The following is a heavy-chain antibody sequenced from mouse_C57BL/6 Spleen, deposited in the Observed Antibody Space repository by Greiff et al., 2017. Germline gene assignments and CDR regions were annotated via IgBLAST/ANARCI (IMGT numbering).Heavy chain of an antibody. CDR2: LKPSSGYS. V-gene: IGHV1-7*01. Sequence: VQLQQSGAELAKPGASVKLSCKASGYTFTSYWMHWVKQRPGPGLEWIGYLKPSSGYSKYNQKFKDKATLTADKTSITAYMQLSNLTYEDSAVYYGARIDGSGLDYWGQGTTLTVSS. CDR3: ARIDGSGLDY. J-gene: IGHJ2*01. D-gene: IGHD1-1*01. CDR1: GYTFTSYW.